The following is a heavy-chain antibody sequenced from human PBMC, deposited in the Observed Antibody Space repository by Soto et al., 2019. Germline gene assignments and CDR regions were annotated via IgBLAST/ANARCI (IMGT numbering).Heavy chain of an antibody. J-gene: IGHJ4*02. CDR3: AAGGGLPRYY. Sequence: QLQLQESGSGLVKPSQTLSLTCAVSGGSISSGGYSWSWIRQPPGKGLEWIGYIYHSGSTYYNPSLKSRVPTSVDRSKNQFSLTLSSVTAADTAVYYCAAGGGLPRYYWGQGTLVTVSS. V-gene: IGHV4-30-2*01. D-gene: IGHD5-12*01. CDR2: IYHSGST. CDR1: GGSISSGGYS.